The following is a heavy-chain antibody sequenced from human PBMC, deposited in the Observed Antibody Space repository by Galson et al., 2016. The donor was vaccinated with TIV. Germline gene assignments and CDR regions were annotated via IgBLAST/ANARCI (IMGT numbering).Heavy chain of an antibody. CDR1: GFSVSSNY. CDR2: ISYSGSST. D-gene: IGHD3-16*02. Sequence: SLRLSCAASGFSVSSNYMTWIRRAPGKGLEFLSYISYSGSSTKYADSVKGRFTISRDNAKNSLYLQMNSLRGEDTAVYYCARRVIDSYGMDLWGQGTTVTVSS. V-gene: IGHV3-11*06. J-gene: IGHJ6*02. CDR3: ARRVIDSYGMDL.